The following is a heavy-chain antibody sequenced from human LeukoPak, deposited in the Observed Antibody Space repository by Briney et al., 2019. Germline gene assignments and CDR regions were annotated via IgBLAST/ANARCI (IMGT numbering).Heavy chain of an antibody. D-gene: IGHD6-19*01. CDR2: IYPGDSDT. J-gene: IGHJ4*02. CDR1: GYSFTSYW. V-gene: IGHV5-51*01. CDR3: ARRSQYISGWTFDY. Sequence: GESLKISCTGSGYSFTSYWIGWVRQLPGKGLGWMGIIYPGDSDTRYSPSFQGQVTISADKSISTAYLQWSSLKASDTARYYCARRSQYISGWTFDYWGQGTLVTVSS.